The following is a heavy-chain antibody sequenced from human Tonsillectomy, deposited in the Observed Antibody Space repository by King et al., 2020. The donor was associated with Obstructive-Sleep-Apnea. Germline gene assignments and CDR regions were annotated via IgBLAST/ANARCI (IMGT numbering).Heavy chain of an antibody. CDR2: INPNSGGT. V-gene: IGHV1-2*02. D-gene: IGHD5-18*01. CDR3: AIWLSGYFDY. CDR1: GYTFTDYY. J-gene: IGHJ4*02. Sequence: HVQLVESGAEVKKPGASVKVSCKASGYTFTDYYIHWVRLAPGQGLEWMGWINPNSGGTNSAQKFQGRVTMTRDTSISTAYMELSRLRSDDTAVYYCAIWLSGYFDYWGQGTLVTVSS.